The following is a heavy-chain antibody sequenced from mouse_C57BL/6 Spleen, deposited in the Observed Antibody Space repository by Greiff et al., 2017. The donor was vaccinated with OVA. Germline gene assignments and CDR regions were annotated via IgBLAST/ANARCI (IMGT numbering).Heavy chain of an antibody. CDR3: ARNYGPYYAMDY. CDR2: IHPNSGST. J-gene: IGHJ4*01. D-gene: IGHD1-1*01. Sequence: QVQLKQPGAELVKPGASVKLSCKASGYTFTSYWMHWVKQRPGQGLEWIGMIHPNSGSTNYNEKFKSKATLTVDKSSSTAYMQLSSLTSEDSVVYYCARNYGPYYAMDYWGQGTSVTVSS. V-gene: IGHV1-64*01. CDR1: GYTFTSYW.